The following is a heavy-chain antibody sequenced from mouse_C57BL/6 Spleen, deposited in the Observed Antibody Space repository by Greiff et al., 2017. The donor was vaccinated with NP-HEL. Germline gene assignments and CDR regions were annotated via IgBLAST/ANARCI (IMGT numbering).Heavy chain of an antibody. CDR3: TRHYGSSYDD. J-gene: IGHJ2*01. CDR2: IDPETGGT. V-gene: IGHV1-15*01. Sequence: QVQLKESGAELVRPGASVTLSCKASGYTFTDYEMHWVKQTPVHGLEWIGAIDPETGGTAYNQKFKGKAILTADKSSSTAYMELRSLTSEDSAAYYCTRHYGSSYDDWGQGTTLTVSS. D-gene: IGHD1-1*01. CDR1: GYTFTDYE.